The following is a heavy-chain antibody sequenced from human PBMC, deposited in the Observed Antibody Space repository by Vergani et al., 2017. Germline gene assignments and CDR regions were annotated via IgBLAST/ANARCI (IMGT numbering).Heavy chain of an antibody. Sequence: EVQLVESGGGLVQPGRSLRLSCAASGFTFDDYAMHWVRKAQGKGLEWVSGISWNSGRIGYADSVKGRFTISRDNAKNSLYLQMNSLRAEDTALYYCAKVCSSTSGYTSSRDSEYDFWSGYYYFDYWGQGTLVTVSS. V-gene: IGHV3-9*01. CDR2: ISWNSGRI. CDR3: AKVCSSTSGYTSSRDSEYDFWSGYYYFDY. CDR1: GFTFDDYA. J-gene: IGHJ4*02. D-gene: IGHD3-3*01.